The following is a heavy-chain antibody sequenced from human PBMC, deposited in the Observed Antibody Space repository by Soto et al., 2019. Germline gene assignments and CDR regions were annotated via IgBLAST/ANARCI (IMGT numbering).Heavy chain of an antibody. D-gene: IGHD6-19*01. Sequence: GGSLRLSCAASGFTFSSYSMNWVRQAPGKGLEWVSSISSSSSYIYYADSVKGRFTISRDNAKNSLYLQMNSLRAEDTAVYYCAREKPDSSGWYEWFDPWGQGTLVTVSS. CDR2: ISSSSSYI. CDR3: AREKPDSSGWYEWFDP. J-gene: IGHJ5*02. CDR1: GFTFSSYS. V-gene: IGHV3-21*01.